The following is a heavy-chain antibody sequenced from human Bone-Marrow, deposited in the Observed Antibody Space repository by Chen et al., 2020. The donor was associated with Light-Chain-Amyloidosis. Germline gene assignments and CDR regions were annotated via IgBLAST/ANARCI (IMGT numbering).Heavy chain of an antibody. D-gene: IGHD3-22*01. Sequence: QVQLQESGPGLVKPSETLSLTCTVPGGSIDNFYWSWIRQPPGKGLEWIGYITHIGIAYYRPSLKSRVTLSVDTSKNQVSLRLTSVTAADTAVYYCARDYYDSRGEAFDIWGQGTMVTVSS. CDR2: ITHIGIA. J-gene: IGHJ3*02. CDR3: ARDYYDSRGEAFDI. CDR1: GGSIDNFY. V-gene: IGHV4-59*01.